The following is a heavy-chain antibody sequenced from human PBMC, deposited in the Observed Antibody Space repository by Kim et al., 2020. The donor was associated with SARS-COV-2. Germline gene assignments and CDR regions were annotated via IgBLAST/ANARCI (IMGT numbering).Heavy chain of an antibody. V-gene: IGHV3-30*01. J-gene: IGHJ4*02. Sequence: KGRFTISRDNSKNTLYLQMNSLRAEDTAVYYCARAHCSSTSCYSSNPFSYWGQGTLVTVSS. CDR3: ARAHCSSTSCYSSNPFSY. D-gene: IGHD2-2*01.